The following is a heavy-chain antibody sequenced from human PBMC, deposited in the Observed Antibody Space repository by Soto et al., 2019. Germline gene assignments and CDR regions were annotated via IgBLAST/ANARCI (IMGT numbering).Heavy chain of an antibody. V-gene: IGHV1-69*06. Sequence: QVLLVQSGAEVKKPGSSVKVSCKASGGTFSSYTINWVRQAPGQGLEWMGGIIPIFYTTNYAQKFQGRVTITADKSTSTAYMELSSLRSEATAVYYCASRNSGNDYWGQGTLVTVSS. D-gene: IGHD6-19*01. J-gene: IGHJ4*02. CDR2: IIPIFYTT. CDR1: GGTFSSYT. CDR3: ASRNSGNDY.